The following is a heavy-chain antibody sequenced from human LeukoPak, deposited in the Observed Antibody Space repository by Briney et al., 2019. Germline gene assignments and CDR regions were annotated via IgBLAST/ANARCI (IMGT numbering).Heavy chain of an antibody. CDR1: GYTFTAHH. D-gene: IGHD6-13*01. CDR2: LNPNSGGT. J-gene: IGHJ4*02. V-gene: IGHV1-2*02. Sequence: ASVKVSCKASGYTFTAHHVHWVRLAPGQGLEWMGWLNPNSGGTNYAQKFQGRVTMTRDTSINTAYMELNSLRSDDTAVYYCARVDANTWYGKIDYWGQGTPVTVSS. CDR3: ARVDANTWYGKIDY.